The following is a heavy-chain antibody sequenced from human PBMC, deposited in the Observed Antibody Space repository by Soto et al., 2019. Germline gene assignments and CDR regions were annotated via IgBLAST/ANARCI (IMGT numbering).Heavy chain of an antibody. CDR2: IYFGGST. D-gene: IGHD5-18*01. CDR1: GGSISSSTYY. CDR3: ARHSGYNYFYTLDY. V-gene: IGHV4-39*01. J-gene: IGHJ4*02. Sequence: QLQLQESGPGLLKPSEALSLSCTVSGGSISSSTYYWGWIRQPPGKGLEWIGSIYFGGSTYHNPSVKSRVTISVDSSKNPLSRRVISVTAADTAVYYCARHSGYNYFYTLDYWGQGTLLSVSS.